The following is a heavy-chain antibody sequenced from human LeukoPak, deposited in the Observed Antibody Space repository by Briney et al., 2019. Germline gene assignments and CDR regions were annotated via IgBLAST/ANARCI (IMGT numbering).Heavy chain of an antibody. J-gene: IGHJ4*02. CDR3: ARDHDAVGTTIDH. V-gene: IGHV3-74*01. CDR2: IKSDGSVT. CDR1: GFTFSSYW. Sequence: PGGSLRLSCAASGFTFSSYWMHWVRQAPGEGLVWVSRIKSDGSVTWYADSVKGRFTISRDNAKNMLYLQMNSLRDEDTAVYFCARDHDAVGTTIDHWGQGTLGTVSS. D-gene: IGHD1-14*01.